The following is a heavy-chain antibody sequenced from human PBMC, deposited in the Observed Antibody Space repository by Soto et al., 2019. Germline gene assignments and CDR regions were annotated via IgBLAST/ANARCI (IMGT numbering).Heavy chain of an antibody. V-gene: IGHV1-69*13. J-gene: IGHJ4*02. CDR1: GGTCSIYA. Sequence: SVKVSCKASGGTCSIYAISCVRQSPLQWLDWMGGIIPIFGTANYAQKFQGRVTITADESTSTAYMELSSLRSEDTAVYYCARDNLDYDSSGYNSPRFDYWGQGTLVTVSS. CDR2: IIPIFGTA. D-gene: IGHD3-22*01. CDR3: ARDNLDYDSSGYNSPRFDY.